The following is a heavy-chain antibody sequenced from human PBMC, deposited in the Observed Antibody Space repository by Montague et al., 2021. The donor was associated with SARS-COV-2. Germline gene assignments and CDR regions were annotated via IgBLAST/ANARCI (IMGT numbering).Heavy chain of an antibody. D-gene: IGHD3-3*01. CDR1: GDSISNYY. Sequence: SETLSLTCTVSGDSISNYYWGWIRQPPGKGLEWIGSLFYSVNTYYNPSLKSRVTISVDTSKNQFSLKLSSVTAADTAVYYCARTNYDFWRGHQRGGAFDIWGQGTMVTVSS. CDR3: ARTNYDFWRGHQRGGAFDI. CDR2: LFYSVNT. J-gene: IGHJ3*02. V-gene: IGHV4-39*01.